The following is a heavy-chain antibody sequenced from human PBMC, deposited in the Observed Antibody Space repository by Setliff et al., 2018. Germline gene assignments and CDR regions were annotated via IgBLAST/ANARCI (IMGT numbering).Heavy chain of an antibody. D-gene: IGHD2-2*01. CDR3: ARSESCGSTHCSPYDY. J-gene: IGHJ4*02. V-gene: IGHV3-30*03. CDR1: GFHFSDHA. CDR2: ISYGRGKE. Sequence: GGSLRLSCAASGFHFSDHAMHWVRQAPGKGLEWVAVISYGRGKEYYGDSVKGRFTISRDNFKNTLYLQMSSLRVEDTAVYYCARSESCGSTHCSPYDYWGQGTLVTVSS.